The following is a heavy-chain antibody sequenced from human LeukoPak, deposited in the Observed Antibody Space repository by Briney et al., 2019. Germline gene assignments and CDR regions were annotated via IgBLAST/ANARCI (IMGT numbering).Heavy chain of an antibody. Sequence: GGSLRLSCAASGFTFSSYWMHWVRQVPGKGLVWVARINPGGSSITYADSVKGRFTISRDNAKNTLYLQMDSLRAEDTGVYYCARSNQADGYWGQGTLVTVSS. CDR3: ARSNQADGY. CDR2: INPGGSSI. CDR1: GFTFSSYW. V-gene: IGHV3-74*01. J-gene: IGHJ4*02. D-gene: IGHD1-14*01.